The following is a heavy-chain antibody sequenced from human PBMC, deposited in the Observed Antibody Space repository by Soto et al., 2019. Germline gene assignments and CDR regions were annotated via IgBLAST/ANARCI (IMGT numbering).Heavy chain of an antibody. D-gene: IGHD6-19*01. Sequence: PSVKVSCKASGYTFTSYYMHWVRQAPGQGLEWMGIINPSGGSTSYAQKFQGRVTMTRDTSTSTVYMELSSLRSEDTAVYYCARDLDRYSSGWYGEMNWFDPWGQGTLVTVSS. CDR2: INPSGGST. V-gene: IGHV1-46*01. CDR3: ARDLDRYSSGWYGEMNWFDP. CDR1: GYTFTSYY. J-gene: IGHJ5*02.